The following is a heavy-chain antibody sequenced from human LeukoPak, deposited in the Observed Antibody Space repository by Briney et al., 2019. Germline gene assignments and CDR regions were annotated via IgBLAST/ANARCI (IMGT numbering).Heavy chain of an antibody. CDR1: GYTFTGYY. D-gene: IGHD2-2*01. V-gene: IGHV1-2*04. CDR2: INPNSGGT. CDR3: ARANALHCSSTTCLFDY. Sequence: ASVTVSCKASGYTFTGYYMHWVRQAPGQGLEWMGWINPNSGGTYSAQKFQGWVTMTRDTSISTAYMELSRLTSDDTAVYYCARANALHCSSTTCLFDYWGQGTLVTVSS. J-gene: IGHJ4*02.